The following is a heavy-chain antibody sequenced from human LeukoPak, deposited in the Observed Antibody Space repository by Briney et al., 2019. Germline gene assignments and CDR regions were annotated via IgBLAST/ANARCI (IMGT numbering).Heavy chain of an antibody. D-gene: IGHD4-17*01. CDR3: ARGEDGDYGGDY. Sequence: GGSLRLSCAASGFTVSSNYMSWVRQAPGKGLEWVSVIYSGGSTYYADSVKGRFTISRDNPKNTLYLQMNSLRAEDTAVYYCARGEDGDYGGDYWGQGTLVTVSS. CDR1: GFTVSSNY. J-gene: IGHJ4*02. CDR2: IYSGGST. V-gene: IGHV3-66*01.